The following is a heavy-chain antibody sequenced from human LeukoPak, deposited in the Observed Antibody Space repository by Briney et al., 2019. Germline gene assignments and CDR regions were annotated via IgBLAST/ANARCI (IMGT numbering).Heavy chain of an antibody. CDR1: GGSISNSY. D-gene: IGHD2-15*01. J-gene: IGHJ4*02. Sequence: SETLSLTCTVSGGSISNSYWSWIRQPPGKGLEWVGYIYYSGSTNYNPSLKSRVTISVDTSKNQFSLKLSSVTAADTAVYYCARRPCSGGSCYSSTFYFDYWGQGTLVTVSS. V-gene: IGHV4-59*01. CDR3: ARRPCSGGSCYSSTFYFDY. CDR2: IYYSGST.